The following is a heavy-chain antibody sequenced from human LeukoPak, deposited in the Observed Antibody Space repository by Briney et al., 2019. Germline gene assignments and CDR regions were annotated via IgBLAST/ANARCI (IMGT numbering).Heavy chain of an antibody. D-gene: IGHD3-22*01. CDR3: ARGLTYYYDSSGYYSDY. J-gene: IGHJ4*02. CDR2: ISAYNGNT. V-gene: IGHV1-18*01. CDR1: GYTFTSYG. Sequence: GASVKVSCKASGYTFTSYGISWLRQAPGQGLEWMGWISAYNGNTNYAQKLQGRVTMTTDASTSTAYMELRSLRSDETAVYYCARGLTYYYDSSGYYSDYWGQGTLVTVSS.